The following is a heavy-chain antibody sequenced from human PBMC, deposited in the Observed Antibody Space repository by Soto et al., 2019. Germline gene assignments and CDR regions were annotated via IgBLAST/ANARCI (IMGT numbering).Heavy chain of an antibody. CDR1: GGSIGSYY. CDR3: AIEELDCSSTSCYFGMDV. V-gene: IGHV4-4*07. D-gene: IGHD2-2*01. J-gene: IGHJ6*02. Sequence: SETLSLTCTVSGGSIGSYYWSWIRQPAGKGLEWIGRIYTSGSTNYNPSLKSRVTMSVDTSKNQFSLKLSSVTAADTAVYYCAIEELDCSSTSCYFGMDVWGHGTTVTVSS. CDR2: IYTSGST.